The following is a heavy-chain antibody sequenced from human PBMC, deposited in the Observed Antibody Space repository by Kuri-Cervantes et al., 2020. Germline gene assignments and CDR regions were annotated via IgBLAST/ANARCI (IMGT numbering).Heavy chain of an antibody. V-gene: IGHV1-69*05. CDR2: IIPIFGTA. CDR3: ACKNPLIEDPYSSSTYYYYYMDV. Sequence: SVKVSCKASGYAFTNYGISWVRQAPGQGFEWVGGIIPIFGTANYAQKFQGRVTITTDESTSTAYMELSGLRSEDTAVYYCACKNPLIEDPYSSSTYYYYYMDVWGKGTTVTVSS. D-gene: IGHD6-6*01. CDR1: GYAFTNYG. J-gene: IGHJ6*03.